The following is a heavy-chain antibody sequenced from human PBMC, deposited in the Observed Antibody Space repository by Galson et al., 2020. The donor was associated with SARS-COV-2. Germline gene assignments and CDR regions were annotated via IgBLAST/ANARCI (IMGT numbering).Heavy chain of an antibody. D-gene: IGHD1-7*01. CDR2: IKQDGSEK. V-gene: IGHV3-7*03. J-gene: IGHJ6*03. CDR3: AREEEGNFVNSYYYMAV. CDR1: GFTFSSYW. Sequence: GESLKISCAASGFTFSSYWMSWVRQAPGKGLEWVANIKQDGSEKYYVDSVKGRFTISRDNAKNSLYLQMNSLRAEDTAVYYCAREEEGNFVNSYYYMAVWGKGTTVTVSS.